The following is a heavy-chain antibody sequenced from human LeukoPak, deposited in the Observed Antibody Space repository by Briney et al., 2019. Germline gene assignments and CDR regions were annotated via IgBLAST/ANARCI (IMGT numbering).Heavy chain of an antibody. D-gene: IGHD3-16*02. Sequence: GGSLRLSCAASGFTFSTYNMNWVRQAPGKGLEWVSSISSSSSYIYYADSVKGRLTVSRDNTKNTLYLQMNSLRAEDTAVYYCAKWSSIGGVIARYYYYGMDVWGQGTTVTVSS. J-gene: IGHJ6*02. CDR1: GFTFSTYN. V-gene: IGHV3-21*04. CDR2: ISSSSSYI. CDR3: AKWSSIGGVIARYYYYGMDV.